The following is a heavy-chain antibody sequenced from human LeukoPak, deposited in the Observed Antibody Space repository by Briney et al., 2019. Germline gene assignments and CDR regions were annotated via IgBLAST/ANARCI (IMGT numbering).Heavy chain of an antibody. V-gene: IGHV3-53*04. CDR1: GFTVSSNY. J-gene: IGHJ5*02. Sequence: LTGGSLRLSCAASGFTVSSNYMSWVRQAPGKGLEWVSVIYSGGSTYYADSVKGRFTISRRNSKNALYLQMNSLRAEDTAVYYCARARRGFSGSGSYETWGQGTLVTVSS. D-gene: IGHD3-10*01. CDR2: IYSGGST. CDR3: ARARRGFSGSGSYET.